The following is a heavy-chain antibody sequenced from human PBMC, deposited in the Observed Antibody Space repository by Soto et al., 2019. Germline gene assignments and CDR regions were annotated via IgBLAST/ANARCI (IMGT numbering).Heavy chain of an antibody. V-gene: IGHV5-51*01. J-gene: IGHJ4*02. Sequence: GEAVKISGKGCGYRFTSYWIASVRQMPGKGLEWMGIIYPGDSDTRYSPSFQGQVTISADKSISTAYLQWSSLKASDTAMYYCARSRSYYGSGSYLYYFEYWGQGTLVTVSS. D-gene: IGHD3-10*01. CDR1: GYRFTSYW. CDR3: ARSRSYYGSGSYLYYFEY. CDR2: IYPGDSDT.